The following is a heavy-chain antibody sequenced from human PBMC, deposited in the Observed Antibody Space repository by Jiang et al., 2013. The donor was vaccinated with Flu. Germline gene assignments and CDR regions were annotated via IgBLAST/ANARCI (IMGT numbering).Heavy chain of an antibody. V-gene: IGHV4-39*07. Sequence: PGLVKPSETLSLTCSVSSGSISSSSYYWGWIRQPPGKGLEWIGSIYYGGSTHYNSSLKSRVTISVDTSKNQFSLRLNSVTAADAAVYYCASDTIFGVALTRYFGYWGQGTLVTVSS. CDR1: SGSISSSSYY. J-gene: IGHJ4*02. D-gene: IGHD3-3*01. CDR2: IYYGGST. CDR3: ASDTIFGVALTRYFGY.